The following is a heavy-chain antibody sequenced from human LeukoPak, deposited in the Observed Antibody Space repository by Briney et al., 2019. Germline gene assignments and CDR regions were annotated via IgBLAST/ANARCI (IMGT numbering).Heavy chain of an antibody. V-gene: IGHV4-31*03. J-gene: IGHJ6*01. Sequence: SETLSLTCTVSGVSISSGSYPWNWIRQHPGKGLEWIGHTLYSGGTYYNPSLKSRLTISVDTSKNQLSLKLTSVTAADTAVYYCARARAGGMDVWGQGTTVTVSS. D-gene: IGHD3-10*01. CDR2: TLYSGGT. CDR1: GVSISSGSYP. CDR3: ARARAGGMDV.